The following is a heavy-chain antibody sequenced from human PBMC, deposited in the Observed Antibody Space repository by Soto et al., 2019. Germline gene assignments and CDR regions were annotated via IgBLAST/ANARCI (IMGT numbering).Heavy chain of an antibody. J-gene: IGHJ4*02. V-gene: IGHV4-31*03. CDR1: GGSMSSGGYY. Sequence: SETLSLTCSVSGGSMSSGGYYWSWIRQHPGRGLEWIGYIYYSGSTYYTPSLKSRLSISLDTSKKQFSLKLSSVTAADTAVYYCARLYRDCVSANCNNFDSWGQGTLVTV. CDR2: IYYSGST. CDR3: ARLYRDCVSANCNNFDS. D-gene: IGHD2-2*02.